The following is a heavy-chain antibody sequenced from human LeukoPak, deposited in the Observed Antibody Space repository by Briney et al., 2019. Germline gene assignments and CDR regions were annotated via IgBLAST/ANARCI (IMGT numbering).Heavy chain of an antibody. CDR2: IYWNDDK. CDR3: AHSTVTGYDFDQ. Sequence: SGPTLMHPTPPLTLTFTFSGFSLGTSGGGGGWIRQPPGKALEWHTLIYWNDDKRYSPSLRSSLTITRDTSKTQVVFQMTNMDPVDTATYYCAHSTVTGYDFDQWGQGTLVTVSS. V-gene: IGHV2-5*01. CDR1: GFSLGTSGGG. D-gene: IGHD4-17*01. J-gene: IGHJ4*02.